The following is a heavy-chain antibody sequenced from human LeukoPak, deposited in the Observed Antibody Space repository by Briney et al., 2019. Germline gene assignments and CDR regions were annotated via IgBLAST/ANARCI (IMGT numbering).Heavy chain of an antibody. CDR1: GWSFSGYY. V-gene: IGHV4-34*01. CDR2: INHSGST. D-gene: IGHD3-22*01. CDR3: ARGPPRRPHYYDSSGYYCDY. J-gene: IGHJ4*02. Sequence: SETLSLTCAVYGWSFSGYYWSWIRQPPGKGLEWIGEINHSGSTNYNPSLKSRVTISVDTSKNQFSLKLSSVTAADTAVYYCARGPPRRPHYYDSSGYYCDYWGQGTLVTVSS.